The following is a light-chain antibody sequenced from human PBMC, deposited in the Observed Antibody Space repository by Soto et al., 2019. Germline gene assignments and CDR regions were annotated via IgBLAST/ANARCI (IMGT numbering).Light chain of an antibody. Sequence: QSVLTQPPSASGTPGQRVTISCSGSSSNIGSKTVNWYQQLPGTAPKVLIYSNNQRPSGVPERFSGSKSGTSGSLAISGRQSEDEADYYCAAWDDTLNGWVFGGGTKLTVL. CDR3: AAWDDTLNGWV. CDR2: SNN. CDR1: SSNIGSKT. J-gene: IGLJ3*02. V-gene: IGLV1-44*01.